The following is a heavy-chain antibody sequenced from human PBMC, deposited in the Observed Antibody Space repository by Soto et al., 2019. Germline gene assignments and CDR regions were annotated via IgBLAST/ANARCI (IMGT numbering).Heavy chain of an antibody. Sequence: PGESLRMWCNGSGYSCTIYCIGLVLQMPGKGLEWMGIIYPGDSDTRYSPSFQGQVTISADKSISTAYLQWSSLKASDTAMYYCARLRYGVAFDIWGQGTMVTVSS. D-gene: IGHD1-20*01. CDR2: IYPGDSDT. CDR1: GYSCTIYC. J-gene: IGHJ3*02. V-gene: IGHV5-51*01. CDR3: ARLRYGVAFDI.